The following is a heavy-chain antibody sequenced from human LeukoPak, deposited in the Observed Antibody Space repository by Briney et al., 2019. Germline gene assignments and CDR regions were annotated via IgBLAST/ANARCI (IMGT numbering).Heavy chain of an antibody. CDR2: ISGGGGST. V-gene: IGHV3-23*01. CDR1: GFTFSSYA. Sequence: PGGSLRLSCEASGFTFSSYAMSWVRQAPGEGLEWVSAISGGGGSTYYADSVKGRFTISRDNSKNTLYLQMNSLRAEDTAVYYCAKMTLAYCGGDCYYDYWGQGTLVTVSS. D-gene: IGHD2-21*02. CDR3: AKMTLAYCGGDCYYDY. J-gene: IGHJ4*02.